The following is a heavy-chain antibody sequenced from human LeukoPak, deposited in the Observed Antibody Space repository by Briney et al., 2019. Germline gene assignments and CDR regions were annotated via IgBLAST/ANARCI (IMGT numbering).Heavy chain of an antibody. CDR2: ITSDGSTT. Sequence: PGGSLRLSCTASGFTFSMYWMHWVRQAPGKGPVWVSRITSDGSTTIYADSVKGRFTISRDNAKNTLYLQMHSLRAEDTAVYYCVRDSRYTMDVWGQGTTVTVPS. V-gene: IGHV3-74*01. CDR1: GFTFSMYW. CDR3: VRDSRYTMDV. J-gene: IGHJ6*02. D-gene: IGHD5-18*01.